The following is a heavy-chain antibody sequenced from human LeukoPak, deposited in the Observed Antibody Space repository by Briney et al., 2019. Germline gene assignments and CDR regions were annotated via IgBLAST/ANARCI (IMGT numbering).Heavy chain of an antibody. Sequence: GASVKVSCKASGYTFTGYYMHWVRQAPGQGLEWMGWINPNSGGTNYAQKFQGRVTMTRDTSISTAYMELSRLRSDDTAVYYCARAPRTPFYGGNSYAFGIWGQGTMVTVSS. CDR1: GYTFTGYY. V-gene: IGHV1-2*02. J-gene: IGHJ3*02. CDR3: ARAPRTPFYGGNSYAFGI. CDR2: INPNSGGT. D-gene: IGHD4-23*01.